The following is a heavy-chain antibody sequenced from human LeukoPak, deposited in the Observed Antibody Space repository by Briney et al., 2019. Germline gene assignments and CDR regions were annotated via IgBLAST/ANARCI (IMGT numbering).Heavy chain of an antibody. CDR2: IYYSGST. CDR1: GGSISSYY. J-gene: IGHJ4*02. V-gene: IGHV4-59*08. D-gene: IGHD3-22*01. CDR3: ATHYYDSSGYYWQFDY. Sequence: SETLSLTCTVSGGSISSYYWSWIRQPPGKGLEWIGYIYYSGSTNYNPSIKSRVTISVDTSKNQFSLKLSSVTAADTAVYYCATHYYDSSGYYWQFDYWGQGTLVTASS.